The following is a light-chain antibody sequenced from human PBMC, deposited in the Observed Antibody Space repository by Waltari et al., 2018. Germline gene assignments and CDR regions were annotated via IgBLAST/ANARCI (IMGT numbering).Light chain of an antibody. J-gene: IGLJ3*02. CDR2: GNS. CDR1: SSNIGAGYD. V-gene: IGLV1-40*01. Sequence: QSVLTQPPSVSGAPGQRVTISCTGTSSNIGAGYDLHWYQHLPGRAPKPLIYGNSNRPSGVPDRFSGSKSGTSASLAITGLQAEDEADYYCQSYDSSLSGWMFGGGTKLTVL. CDR3: QSYDSSLSGWM.